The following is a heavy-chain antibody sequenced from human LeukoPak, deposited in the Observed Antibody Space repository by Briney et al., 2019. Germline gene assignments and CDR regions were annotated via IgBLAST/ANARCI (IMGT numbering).Heavy chain of an antibody. CDR3: ARSNYDFWSGYPYYFDY. Sequence: PGGSLRLSCAATGFAFSDSWMTWIRQAPGKGLEWVSYISSGSTIYYADSVKGRFTISRDNAKNSLYLQMNSLRAEDTAVYYCARSNYDFWSGYPYYFDYWGQGTLVAVSS. CDR1: GFAFSDSW. J-gene: IGHJ4*02. V-gene: IGHV3-11*01. CDR2: ISSGSTI. D-gene: IGHD3-3*01.